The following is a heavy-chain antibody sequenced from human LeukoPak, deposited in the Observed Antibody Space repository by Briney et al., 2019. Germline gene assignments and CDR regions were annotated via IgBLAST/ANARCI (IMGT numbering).Heavy chain of an antibody. CDR3: ARAKRKTGTTWYFDL. CDR2: INWNGGST. J-gene: IGHJ2*01. V-gene: IGHV3-20*04. CDR1: GFTFDDYG. Sequence: GGSLRLSCAASGFTFDDYGMSWVRQAPGKGLEWVSGINWNGGSTGYADSVKGRFTISRDNAKNSLYLQMNSLRAEDTAVYYCARAKRKTGTTWYFDLWGRGTLVTVSS. D-gene: IGHD1-7*01.